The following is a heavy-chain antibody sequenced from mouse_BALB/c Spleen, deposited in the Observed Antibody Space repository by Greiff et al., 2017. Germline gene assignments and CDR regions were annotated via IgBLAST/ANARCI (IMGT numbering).Heavy chain of an antibody. CDR3: ARPGSWFAY. D-gene: IGHD4-1*01. CDR1: GFTFSSYG. J-gene: IGHJ3*01. Sequence: EVKLVESGGGLVQPGGSLKLSCAASGFTFSSYGMSWVRQTPDKRLELVATINSNGGSTYYPDSVKGRFTISRDNAKNTLYLQMSSLKSEDTAMYYCARPGSWFAYWGQGTLVTVSA. CDR2: INSNGGST. V-gene: IGHV5-6-3*01.